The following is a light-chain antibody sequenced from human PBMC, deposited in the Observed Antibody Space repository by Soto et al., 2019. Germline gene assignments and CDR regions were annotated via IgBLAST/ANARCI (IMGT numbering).Light chain of an antibody. Sequence: QLVLTQPPSVSGAPGQRVTISCTGGWSNIGAGYEVHWYQHLQGTAPKLLIYGVTNRPSGVPDRFSGSRSGTSASLAITGLQAEDEADYYCQSFDSSLSNSWVFGGGTKVTVL. CDR3: QSFDSSLSNSWV. CDR2: GVT. J-gene: IGLJ3*02. CDR1: WSNIGAGYE. V-gene: IGLV1-40*01.